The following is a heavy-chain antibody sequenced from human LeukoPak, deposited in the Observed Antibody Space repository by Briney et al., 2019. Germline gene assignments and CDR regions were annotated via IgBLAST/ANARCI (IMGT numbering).Heavy chain of an antibody. V-gene: IGHV4-59*01. D-gene: IGHD6-13*01. CDR3: ARRLGYSSSWYRGDWFDP. CDR2: IYYSGST. Sequence: SETLSLTCTVSGCSISSYYWSWIRQSLGKGLEWIGYIYYSGSTNYNPSLKSRVTISVDTSKNQFSLKLSSVTAADTAVYYCARRLGYSSSWYRGDWFDPWGQGTLVTVSS. J-gene: IGHJ5*02. CDR1: GCSISSYY.